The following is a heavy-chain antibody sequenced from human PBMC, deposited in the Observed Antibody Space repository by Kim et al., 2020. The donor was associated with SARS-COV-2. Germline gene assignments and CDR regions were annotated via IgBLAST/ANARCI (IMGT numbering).Heavy chain of an antibody. CDR2: IRNKANSYTT. CDR3: ARDFRNTFDI. Sequence: GGSLRLSCAASGFTFSDYYIDWVRQAPGKGLEWVGRIRNKANSYTTEYLASVKGRFTISRDDLKNLVFLQMSSLKTEDTALYYCARDFRNTFDIRGQGT. J-gene: IGHJ3*02. CDR1: GFTFSDYY. V-gene: IGHV3-72*01.